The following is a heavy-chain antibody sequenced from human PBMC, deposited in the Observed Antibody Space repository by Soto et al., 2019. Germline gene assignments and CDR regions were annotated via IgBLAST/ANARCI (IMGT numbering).Heavy chain of an antibody. CDR3: ARAEYSSSPPWFDP. Sequence: SVKVSCKASGGTFSSYTISWVRQAPGQGLEWMGRIIPILGIANYAQKFQGRVTITADKSTSTAYMELSSLRSEDTAVCYCARAEYSSSPPWFDPWGQGTLVTVSS. D-gene: IGHD6-13*01. V-gene: IGHV1-69*02. J-gene: IGHJ5*02. CDR2: IIPILGIA. CDR1: GGTFSSYT.